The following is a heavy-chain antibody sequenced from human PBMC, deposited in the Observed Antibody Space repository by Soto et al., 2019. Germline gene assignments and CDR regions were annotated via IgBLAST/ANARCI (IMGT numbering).Heavy chain of an antibody. Sequence: SETLSLTCTVSGGSISSYYWSWIRQPPGKGLEWIGYIYYSGSTNYNPSLKSRVTISVDTSKNQFSLKLSSVTAADTAVYYCARAEAAARYYYYYYMDVWGKGTTVTVSS. CDR3: ARAEAAARYYYYYYMDV. V-gene: IGHV4-59*01. D-gene: IGHD6-13*01. J-gene: IGHJ6*03. CDR1: GGSISSYY. CDR2: IYYSGST.